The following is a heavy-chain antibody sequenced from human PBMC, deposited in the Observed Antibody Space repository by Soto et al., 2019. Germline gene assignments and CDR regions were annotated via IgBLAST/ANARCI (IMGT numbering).Heavy chain of an antibody. J-gene: IGHJ4*02. CDR3: AKDIVVVPAAMVLGY. Sequence: QVQLVQSGAEVKKPGSSVKVSCKASGYTFTSYYMHWVRQAPGQGLEWMGIINPSGGSTSYAQKFQGRVTMTRDTSTSTVYMELSSLRSEDTAVYYCAKDIVVVPAAMVLGYWGQGTLVTVSS. V-gene: IGHV1-46*01. CDR1: GYTFTSYY. CDR2: INPSGGST. D-gene: IGHD2-2*01.